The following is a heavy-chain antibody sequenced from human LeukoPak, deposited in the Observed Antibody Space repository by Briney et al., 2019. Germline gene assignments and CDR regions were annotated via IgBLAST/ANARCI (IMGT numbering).Heavy chain of an antibody. D-gene: IGHD3-22*01. V-gene: IGHV5-51*01. CDR3: ARGSYDSSGPGAFDI. J-gene: IGHJ3*02. CDR1: GYSFTSYW. Sequence: GESLKISCKGSGYSFTSYWIGWVRQMPGKGLEWMGIIYPGDSDTRYSPSFQGQVTISADKSISTAYLQWSSLKASDTAMYYCARGSYDSSGPGAFDIRGQGTMVTVSS. CDR2: IYPGDSDT.